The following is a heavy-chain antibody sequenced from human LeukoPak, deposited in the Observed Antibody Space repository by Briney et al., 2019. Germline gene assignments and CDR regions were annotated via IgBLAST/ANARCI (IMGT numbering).Heavy chain of an antibody. Sequence: PGGSLRLSCAASDFTFGTYGMHWVRQAPGKGLEWVAFIRYYGNNKYYADSVKGRFTISRDNSNNTLYLQMNSLRAEDTAVYYCARGGRTTWHGMDVWGQGATVTVSS. J-gene: IGHJ6*02. V-gene: IGHV3-30*02. CDR3: ARGGRTTWHGMDV. CDR1: DFTFGTYG. D-gene: IGHD4-17*01. CDR2: IRYYGNNK.